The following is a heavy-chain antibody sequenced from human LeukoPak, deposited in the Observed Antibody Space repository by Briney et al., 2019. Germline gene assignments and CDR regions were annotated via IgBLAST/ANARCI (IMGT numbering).Heavy chain of an antibody. D-gene: IGHD7-27*01. CDR3: ARGLDDTGDMPDYVDC. CDR1: GFTFSSYW. J-gene: IGHJ4*02. Sequence: PGGSLRLSCAASGFTFSSYWMSWVRQAPGKGLEWVAYIKEDGSEHYYVDSVKGRFTISRDNAKNSLYLQMNSLRVEDTAVYYCARGLDDTGDMPDYVDCWGQGTLLTVSS. V-gene: IGHV3-7*01. CDR2: IKEDGSEH.